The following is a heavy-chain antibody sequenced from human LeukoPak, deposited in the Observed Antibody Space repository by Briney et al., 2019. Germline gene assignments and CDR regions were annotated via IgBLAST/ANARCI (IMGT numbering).Heavy chain of an antibody. Sequence: GRPLRLSCAASGFTFSSYAMHWVRQAPGKGLEWVAVISYDGSNKYYADSVKGRFTISRDNSKNTLYLQMNSLRAEDTAVYYCARGNSGWFDDDHNWFDPWGQGTLVTVSS. D-gene: IGHD6-19*01. CDR3: ARGNSGWFDDDHNWFDP. CDR1: GFTFSSYA. J-gene: IGHJ5*02. V-gene: IGHV3-30*04. CDR2: ISYDGSNK.